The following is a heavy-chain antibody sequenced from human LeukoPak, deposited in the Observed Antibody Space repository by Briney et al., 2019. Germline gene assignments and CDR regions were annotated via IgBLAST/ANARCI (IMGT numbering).Heavy chain of an antibody. CDR3: ARLHYDVLTGPFDY. CDR1: GITVSTNY. V-gene: IGHV3-66*04. J-gene: IGHJ4*02. Sequence: GSLRLSCAASGITVSTNYMSWVRQAPGKGLEWVSIIYSGGATFYADSVKGRFIISREDSKNTLWLQMNSLRAEDTAVYYCARLHYDVLTGPFDYWGQGTLVTVSS. D-gene: IGHD3-9*01. CDR2: IYSGGAT.